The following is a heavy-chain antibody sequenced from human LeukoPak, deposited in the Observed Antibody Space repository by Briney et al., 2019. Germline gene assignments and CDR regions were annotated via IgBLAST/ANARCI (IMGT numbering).Heavy chain of an antibody. CDR1: GGSISSYY. J-gene: IGHJ4*02. CDR2: IYYSGST. CDR3: ARYLAVGFDY. Sequence: PSETLSLTCTVSGGSISSYYWSWIRQPPGKGLEWIGSIYYSGSTYYNPSPKSRVTISVDTSKNQFSRKLSSVTAADTAVYYCARYLAVGFDYWGQGTLVTVSS. V-gene: IGHV4-59*05. D-gene: IGHD6-19*01.